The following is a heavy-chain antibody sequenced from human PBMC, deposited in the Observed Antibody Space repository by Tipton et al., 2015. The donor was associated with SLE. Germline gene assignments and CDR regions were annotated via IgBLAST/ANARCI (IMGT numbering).Heavy chain of an antibody. D-gene: IGHD3-10*01. V-gene: IGHV4-34*01. CDR2: INHSGST. Sequence: LRLSCAASGFTFSSYAMHWVRQAPGKGLEWIGEINHSGSTNYNPSLKSRVTISLDTSKNQFSLKLSSVTAADTAVYYCARGGGARYWFDPWGQGTLVTVSS. CDR3: ARGGGARYWFDP. J-gene: IGHJ5*02. CDR1: GFTFSSYA.